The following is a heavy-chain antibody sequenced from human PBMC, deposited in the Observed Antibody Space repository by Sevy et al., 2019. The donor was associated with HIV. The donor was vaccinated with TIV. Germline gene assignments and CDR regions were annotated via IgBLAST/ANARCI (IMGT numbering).Heavy chain of an antibody. CDR2: IWYDGSNK. CDR3: ARDSEAYCGGDCYSFNWFDP. D-gene: IGHD2-21*02. Sequence: GGSLRLSCAASGFTFSSYGMHWVRQAPGKGLEWVAVIWYDGSNKYYADSVKGRFTISRDNSKNTLYLQMNSLRAEDTAVYYYARDSEAYCGGDCYSFNWFDPWGQGTLVTVSS. V-gene: IGHV3-33*01. CDR1: GFTFSSYG. J-gene: IGHJ5*02.